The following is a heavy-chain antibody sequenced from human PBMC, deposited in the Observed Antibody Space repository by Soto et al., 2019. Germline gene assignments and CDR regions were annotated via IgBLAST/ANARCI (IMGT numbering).Heavy chain of an antibody. J-gene: IGHJ6*02. CDR1: GFTFSNAW. D-gene: IGHD4-17*01. V-gene: IGHV3-15*07. CDR3: TTVTVTTFFYYYYGMDV. Sequence: GGSLRLSCAASGFTFSNAWMNWVRQAPGKGLEWVGRIKSKTDGGTTDYAAPVKGRFTISRDDSKNTLYLQMNSLKTEDAAVYYCTTVTVTTFFYYYYGMDVWGQGTTVTVSS. CDR2: IKSKTDGGTT.